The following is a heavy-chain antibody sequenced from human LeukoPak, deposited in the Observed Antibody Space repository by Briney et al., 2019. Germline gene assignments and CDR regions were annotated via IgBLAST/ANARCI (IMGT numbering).Heavy chain of an antibody. D-gene: IGHD4-17*01. V-gene: IGHV4-30-4*01. CDR1: GGSISSGDYY. CDR2: IYYSGST. J-gene: IGHJ3*02. CDR3: ARAAYDYGDYGPAFDI. Sequence: PSETLSLTCTVSGGSISSGDYYWSWIRQPPGKGLEWIGYIYYSGSTYYNPSLKSRVTISVDTSKNQFSLKLSSVTAADTAVYYCARAAYDYGDYGPAFDIWGQGTMVTVSS.